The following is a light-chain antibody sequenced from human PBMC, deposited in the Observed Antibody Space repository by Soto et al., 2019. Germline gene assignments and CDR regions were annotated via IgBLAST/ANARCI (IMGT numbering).Light chain of an antibody. CDR1: SSDVGSYNR. CDR3: SLSASSSTFV. J-gene: IGLJ1*01. CDR2: EVS. V-gene: IGLV2-18*01. Sequence: QSALTQPPSVSGSPGQSVTISCTGTSSDVGSYNRVSWYQQPPGTAPKLMIYEVSNRPSGVPDRFSGSKSGNTASLTISGLQADDEAYYYCSLSASSSTFVFGTGTKVTVL.